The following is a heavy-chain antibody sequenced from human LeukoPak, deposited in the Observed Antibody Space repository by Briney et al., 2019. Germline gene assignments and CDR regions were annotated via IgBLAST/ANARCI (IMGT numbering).Heavy chain of an antibody. CDR1: GFAFGAYT. D-gene: IGHD3-22*01. V-gene: IGHV3-21*06. CDR2: ISSTRSYM. J-gene: IGHJ4*02. CDR3: ARDRYYYDDSGSDY. Sequence: PGGSLRLSCAASGFAFGAYTMNWVRQAPGKGLEWVSSISSTRSYMYYSDSVKGRFTISRDNAKNSLYLQMNSLRAKDTAVYYCARDRYYYDDSGSDYWGQGTLVTVSS.